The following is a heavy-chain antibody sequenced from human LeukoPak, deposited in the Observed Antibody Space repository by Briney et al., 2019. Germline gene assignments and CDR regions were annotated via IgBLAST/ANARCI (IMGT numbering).Heavy chain of an antibody. V-gene: IGHV3-30*04. CDR2: ISYDGSNK. CDR1: GFTFSSYA. D-gene: IGHD6-19*01. J-gene: IGHJ4*02. CDR3: AKVGIAVAGPRGDY. Sequence: GGSLRLSCAASGFTFSSYAMHWVRQAPGKGLEWVAVISYDGSNKYYADSVKGRFTISRDNSKNTLYLQMHSLRAEDTAVYYCAKVGIAVAGPRGDYWGQGTLVTVSS.